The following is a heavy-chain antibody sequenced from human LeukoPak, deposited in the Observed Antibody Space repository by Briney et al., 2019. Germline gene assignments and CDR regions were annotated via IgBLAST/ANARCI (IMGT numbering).Heavy chain of an antibody. V-gene: IGHV4-39*01. CDR3: ARQTWIQLLADAFDI. CDR2: IYYSGST. J-gene: IGHJ3*02. D-gene: IGHD5-18*01. Sequence: PSETLSLTCTVSGGSISSNSYYWGWIRQPPGKGLEWIGSIYYSGSTYHNPSLKSRVTISVDTSKNQFSLKLSSVTAADTAVYYCARQTWIQLLADAFDIWGQGTMVTVSS. CDR1: GGSISSNSYY.